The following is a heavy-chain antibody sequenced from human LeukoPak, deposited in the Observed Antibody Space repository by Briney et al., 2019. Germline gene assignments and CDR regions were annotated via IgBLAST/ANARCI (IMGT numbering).Heavy chain of an antibody. CDR1: GDSISNSDYY. CDR2: INYSGHT. Sequence: PSETLSLACAVSGDSISNSDYYWGWIRQSPGKGLEWITLINYSGHTFYNPSLRSRVTISVDMPKNQCSLNLNSVTAADTAVYYCARRRKDLNWFDPWGQGTLVTVSS. CDR3: ARRRKDLNWFDP. V-gene: IGHV4-39*01. J-gene: IGHJ5*02.